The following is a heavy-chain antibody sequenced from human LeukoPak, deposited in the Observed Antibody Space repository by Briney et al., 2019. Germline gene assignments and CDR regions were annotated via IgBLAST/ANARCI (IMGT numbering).Heavy chain of an antibody. Sequence: GASVKVSCKASGYTFTSYGISWVRQAPGQGLEWMGWISAYNGNTNYAQKLQGRVTMTTDTSTSTAYMELRSLRSDDTAVYYCARDRKGSITTFGVVNSYYYGMDVWGQGTTVTVSS. CDR3: ARDRKGSITTFGVVNSYYYGMDV. V-gene: IGHV1-18*01. D-gene: IGHD3-3*01. J-gene: IGHJ6*02. CDR2: ISAYNGNT. CDR1: GYTFTSYG.